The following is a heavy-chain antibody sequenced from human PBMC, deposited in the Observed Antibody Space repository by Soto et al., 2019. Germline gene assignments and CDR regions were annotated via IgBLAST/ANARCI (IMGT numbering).Heavy chain of an antibody. CDR2: IYYSGST. J-gene: IGHJ4*02. CDR1: GGSISSGGYY. V-gene: IGHV4-31*03. D-gene: IGHD3-9*01. Sequence: TLSLTCTVSGGSISSGGYYWSWIRQHPGKGLEWIGYIYYSGSTYYNPSLKSRVTISVDTSKNQFSLKLSSVTAADTAAYYCARSYYDILTGYLFDYWGQGTLVTVSS. CDR3: ARSYYDILTGYLFDY.